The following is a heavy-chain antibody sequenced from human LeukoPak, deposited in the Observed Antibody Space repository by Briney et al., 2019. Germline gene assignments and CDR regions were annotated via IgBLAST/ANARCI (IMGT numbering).Heavy chain of an antibody. CDR1: GGSFSSSNW. J-gene: IGHJ6*03. D-gene: IGHD3-10*01. CDR3: AGEGLLWFGETYYMDV. Sequence: SETLSLTCAVSGGSFSSSNWWSWVRQPPGKGLESIGRIFHTGTTDYKTSLKGRVTISVDKSKNQFSLKLTSVTAADTAVYYCAGEGLLWFGETYYMDVWGKGTTVTISS. V-gene: IGHV4-4*02. CDR2: IFHTGTT.